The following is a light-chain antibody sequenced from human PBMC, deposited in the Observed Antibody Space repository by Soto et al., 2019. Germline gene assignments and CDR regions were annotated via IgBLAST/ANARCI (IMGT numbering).Light chain of an antibody. CDR2: AAS. Sequence: DIQMTQSPSSLSASVGDRVTITCRASQSIISYLNWYHHKPGKAPKLLIYAASALESGVPSRFSGSGSGTDFTLTISSLQPEDFATYFCQQSYSLPLTFGQGTRLEI. V-gene: IGKV1-39*01. J-gene: IGKJ5*01. CDR3: QQSYSLPLT. CDR1: QSIISY.